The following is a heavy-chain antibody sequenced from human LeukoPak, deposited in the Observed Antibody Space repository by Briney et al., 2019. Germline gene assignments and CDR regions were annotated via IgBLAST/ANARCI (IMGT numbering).Heavy chain of an antibody. Sequence: PGGSLRLSCAASGFTFSSYAMSWVRQAPGKGLEWVSTISGSGGSTYYADSVKGRFTISRDNSKNTLYLQMNSLSEDTAVYYCARSRCSGGSCYVFDFWGQGTLVTVSS. CDR1: GFTFSSYA. J-gene: IGHJ4*02. CDR3: ARSRCSGGSCYVFDF. V-gene: IGHV3-23*01. CDR2: ISGSGGST. D-gene: IGHD2-15*01.